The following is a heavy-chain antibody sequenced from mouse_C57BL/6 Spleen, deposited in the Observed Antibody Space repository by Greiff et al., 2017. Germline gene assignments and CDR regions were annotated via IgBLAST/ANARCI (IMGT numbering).Heavy chain of an antibody. CDR2: ISSGGSYT. CDR1: GFTFSSYG. CDR3: SRRRGEGFDY. J-gene: IGHJ2*01. D-gene: IGHD3-1*01. V-gene: IGHV5-6*02. Sequence: DVKLVESGGDLVKPGGSLKLSCAASGFTFSSYGMSWVRQTPDKRLEWVATISSGGSYTYYPDSVKGRVTISRDNAKNTLYLQMSSLKSADAAMYYCSRRRGEGFDYWGQGTTLTVSS.